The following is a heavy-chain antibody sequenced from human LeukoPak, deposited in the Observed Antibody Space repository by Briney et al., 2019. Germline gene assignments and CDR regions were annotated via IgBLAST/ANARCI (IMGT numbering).Heavy chain of an antibody. CDR1: GGSISSGDYY. CDR2: IYYSGST. D-gene: IGHD6-13*01. Sequence: PSQTLSLTCTVSGGSISSGDYYWSWIRRPPGKGLEWIGYIYYSGSTYYNPSLKSRVTISVDTSKNQFSLKLSSVTAADAAVYYCAREGIAAAFDYWGQGTLVTVSS. V-gene: IGHV4-30-4*01. CDR3: AREGIAAAFDY. J-gene: IGHJ4*02.